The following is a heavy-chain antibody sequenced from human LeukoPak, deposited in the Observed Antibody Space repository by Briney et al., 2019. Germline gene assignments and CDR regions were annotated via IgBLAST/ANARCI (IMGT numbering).Heavy chain of an antibody. Sequence: AASVKVSCKASGYSFTNYDINWVRQATGQGLEWMGWMNPKSGDTGYSQKFQGRVFITRDTSINTAYMELSRLRSDDTAVYYCARDRGSSWYLGWFDPWGQGTLVTVSS. CDR2: MNPKSGDT. V-gene: IGHV1-8*03. CDR1: GYSFTNYD. D-gene: IGHD6-13*01. CDR3: ARDRGSSWYLGWFDP. J-gene: IGHJ5*02.